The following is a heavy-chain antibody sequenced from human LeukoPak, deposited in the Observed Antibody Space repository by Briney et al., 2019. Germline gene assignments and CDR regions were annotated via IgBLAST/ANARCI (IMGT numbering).Heavy chain of an antibody. CDR2: TYYSGST. J-gene: IGHJ6*03. CDR1: GGSISSYY. CDR3: ARDCRRSGWYGESEYYYMDA. Sequence: SETLSLTCTVSGGSISSYYWSWIRQPPGKGLEWIGYTYYSGSTNYNPSLKSRVTISVDTSKNQFSLKLSSVTAADTAVYYCARDCRRSGWYGESEYYYMDAWGKGTTVTVSS. V-gene: IGHV4-59*01. D-gene: IGHD6-19*01.